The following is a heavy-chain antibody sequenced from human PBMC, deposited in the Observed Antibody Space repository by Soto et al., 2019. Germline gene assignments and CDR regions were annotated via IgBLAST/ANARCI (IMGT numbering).Heavy chain of an antibody. CDR1: GFTFSSYS. CDR3: ATNTVTNYYYYYGMDV. D-gene: IGHD4-17*01. Sequence: GGSLRLSCAASGFTFSSYSMNWVRHAPGKGLEWVSSISSSSSYIYYADSVKGRFTISRDNAKNSLYLQMNSLRAEDTAGYYCATNTVTNYYYYYGMDVWGQGTTVTVSS. CDR2: ISSSSSYI. J-gene: IGHJ6*02. V-gene: IGHV3-21*01.